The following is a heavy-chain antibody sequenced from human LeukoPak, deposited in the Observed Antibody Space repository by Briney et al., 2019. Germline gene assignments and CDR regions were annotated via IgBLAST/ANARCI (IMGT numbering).Heavy chain of an antibody. Sequence: GGSLRLSCAASGFTFSSYWMSWGRQAPGKGLEGVAGIKQDGSEKYYVDSVKGRFTISRDNAMNSLYLQMNSLRPEDTAVYYCARGGGSWYLYWGQGTLVTVSS. CDR2: IKQDGSEK. J-gene: IGHJ4*02. CDR3: ARGGGSWYLY. D-gene: IGHD6-13*01. CDR1: GFTFSSYW. V-gene: IGHV3-7*05.